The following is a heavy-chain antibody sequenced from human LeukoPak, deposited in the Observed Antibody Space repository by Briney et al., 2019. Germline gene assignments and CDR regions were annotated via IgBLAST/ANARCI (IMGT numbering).Heavy chain of an antibody. V-gene: IGHV3-74*01. CDR3: ARETFSGWHFDY. J-gene: IGHJ4*02. Sequence: GGSLRLSCAASGFTFSAYWMHWVRQAPGKGLVWVSRINSDGSSTSYADSVKGRFTISRDNAKKTLYLQMNSLRAEDTAVYCCARETFSGWHFDYWGRGTLVTVSS. D-gene: IGHD6-19*01. CDR1: GFTFSAYW. CDR2: INSDGSST.